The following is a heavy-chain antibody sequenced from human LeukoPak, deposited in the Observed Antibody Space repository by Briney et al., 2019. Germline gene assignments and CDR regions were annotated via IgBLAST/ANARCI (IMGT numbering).Heavy chain of an antibody. CDR2: IYYSGST. D-gene: IGHD6-6*01. CDR1: GGSISSSSYY. V-gene: IGHV4-61*01. J-gene: IGHJ6*03. CDR3: ARVEGSSSSYYYYYMDV. Sequence: SETLSLTCTVSGGSISSSSYYWSWIRQPPGKGLEWIGYIYYSGSTNYNPSLKSRVTISVDTSKNQFSLKLSSVTAADTAVYYCARVEGSSSSYYYYYMDVWGKGTTVTVSS.